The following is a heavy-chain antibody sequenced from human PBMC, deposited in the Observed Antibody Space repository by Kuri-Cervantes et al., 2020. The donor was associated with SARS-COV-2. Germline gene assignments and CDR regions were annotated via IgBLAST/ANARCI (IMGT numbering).Heavy chain of an antibody. Sequence: GESLKISCAASGFTFSTYAMHWVRQAPGKGLEWVAIISYDGSNKYFADSVKGRFTISRDNSKNTLYLQMNSLRAEDTATYYCARDRVGVQDYWGQGTLVTVSS. CDR3: ARDRVGVQDY. CDR2: ISYDGSNK. J-gene: IGHJ4*02. D-gene: IGHD2-21*01. V-gene: IGHV3-30-3*01. CDR1: GFTFSTYA.